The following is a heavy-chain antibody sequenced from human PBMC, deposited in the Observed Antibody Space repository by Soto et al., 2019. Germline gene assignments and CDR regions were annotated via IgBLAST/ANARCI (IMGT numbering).Heavy chain of an antibody. Sequence: SETLSLTCTVSGGSISSFYWSWIRQPAGKGLEWIGRIYSGGRNNHNPSLKSRVTMSVDTSKDQFSLRLSSVTAADTAMYYCARGSSRWDYWGQGTLVTVSS. CDR1: GGSISSFY. V-gene: IGHV4-4*07. CDR3: ARGSSRWDY. J-gene: IGHJ4*02. D-gene: IGHD6-13*01. CDR2: IYSGGRN.